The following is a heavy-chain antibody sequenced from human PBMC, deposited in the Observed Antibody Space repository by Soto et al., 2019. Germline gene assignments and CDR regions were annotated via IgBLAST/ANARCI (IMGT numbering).Heavy chain of an antibody. D-gene: IGHD2-15*01. V-gene: IGHV1-3*01. CDR1: GYTFTNYA. J-gene: IGHJ4*02. Sequence: QVQLVQSGAEVKKPGASVKVSCKASGYTFTNYAMHWVRQAPGQRLEWMGWINAGNGNTKYSQKFQGRGTITRDTAASTAYMDRSSLRSEDTAVYYCARGPGGPDGPGDYWGQGTLVTVSS. CDR2: INAGNGNT. CDR3: ARGPGGPDGPGDY.